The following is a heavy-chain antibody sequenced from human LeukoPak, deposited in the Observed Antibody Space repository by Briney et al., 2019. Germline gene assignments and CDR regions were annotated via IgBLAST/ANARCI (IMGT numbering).Heavy chain of an antibody. V-gene: IGHV1-46*01. CDR2: INPRGGNH. CDR3: ARDGGLDCSSTSCYYYYYYMDV. CDR1: GYTFTSYY. J-gene: IGHJ6*03. D-gene: IGHD2-2*01. Sequence: ASVKVSCKASGYTFTSYYMDGVRQPPGQGREWMGIINPRGGNHSYAQNSQDRVARTRDTSTSTVYIELSSPRSEDTAVYYCARDGGLDCSSTSCYYYYYYMDVWGKGTTVTISS.